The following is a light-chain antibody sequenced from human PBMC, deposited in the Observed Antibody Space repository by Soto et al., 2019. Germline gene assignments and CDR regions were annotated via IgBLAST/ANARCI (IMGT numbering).Light chain of an antibody. V-gene: IGKV3-15*01. J-gene: IGKJ1*01. Sequence: EIVMTQSPATLSVSPGERATLSCRASQSVSSNLAWYQQKPGQAPRLLIYGAFTRATGIPARFSGSGSGTEFTLTISSLQSEDFAVYYCQQYNNWRTWTFGQGTKVDIK. CDR2: GAF. CDR3: QQYNNWRTWT. CDR1: QSVSSN.